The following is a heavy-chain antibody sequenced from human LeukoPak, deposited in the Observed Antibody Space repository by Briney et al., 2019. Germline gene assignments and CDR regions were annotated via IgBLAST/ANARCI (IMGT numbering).Heavy chain of an antibody. CDR2: ISSSSSYI. J-gene: IGHJ5*02. CDR1: GFTFSSYS. V-gene: IGHV3-21*01. D-gene: IGHD2-2*01. Sequence: GGSLRLSCAASGFTFSSYSMNWVRQAPGKGLEWVSSISSSSSYIYYADSVKGRFTISRDNAKNSLYLQMNSLRAEDTAVYYCARNLYQLLSDNWFDPWGQGTLVTVSS. CDR3: ARNLYQLLSDNWFDP.